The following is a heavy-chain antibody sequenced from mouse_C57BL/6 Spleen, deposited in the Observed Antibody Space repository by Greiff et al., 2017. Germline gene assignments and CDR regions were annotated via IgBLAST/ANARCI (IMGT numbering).Heavy chain of an antibody. CDR3: ARADYGSSGDFDY. Sequence: EVKLVESGGGLVKPGGSLKLSCAASGFTFSDYGMHWVRQAPEKGLEWVAYISSGSSTIYYADPVKGRFTISRDNAKNTLFLQMTSLRSEDTAMYYCARADYGSSGDFDYWGQGTTLTVSS. V-gene: IGHV5-17*01. D-gene: IGHD1-1*01. J-gene: IGHJ2*01. CDR2: ISSGSSTI. CDR1: GFTFSDYG.